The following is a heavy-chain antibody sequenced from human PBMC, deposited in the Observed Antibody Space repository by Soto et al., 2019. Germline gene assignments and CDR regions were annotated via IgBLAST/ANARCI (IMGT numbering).Heavy chain of an antibody. CDR3: ARDRSDHLNSFDAFDI. D-gene: IGHD1-1*01. Sequence: PSETLCLTCTVYGGSVIIGSTYCRWIRQPPGKGLDWIAYMYHSGSTDYNPYLKSRVRISVDLSKNQFSLRLDYVTAADTAVYYCARDRSDHLNSFDAFDIWCPGRMVT. V-gene: IGHV4-61*01. J-gene: IGHJ3*02. CDR1: GGSVIIGSTY. CDR2: MYHSGST.